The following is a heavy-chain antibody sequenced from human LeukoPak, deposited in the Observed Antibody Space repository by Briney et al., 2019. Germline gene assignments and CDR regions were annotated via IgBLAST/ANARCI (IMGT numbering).Heavy chain of an antibody. CDR2: IYYRGST. CDR3: ARLGRTYYDFWSGP. Sequence: PKTLSLTCTVSGGSITSCTYYWGWIRQPPGKGLEWIGTIYYRGSTYYNPSLKSRVTISVDTSKNQFSLKLTSVTAADTAVYYCARLGRTYYDFWSGPWGQGTLVTVSS. CDR1: GGSITSCTYY. J-gene: IGHJ5*02. D-gene: IGHD3-3*01. V-gene: IGHV4-39*01.